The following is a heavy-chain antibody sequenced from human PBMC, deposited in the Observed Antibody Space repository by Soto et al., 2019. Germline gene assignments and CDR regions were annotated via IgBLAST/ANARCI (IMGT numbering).Heavy chain of an antibody. Sequence: QLQLQESGPGLVKPSETLSLTCTASGGSISSNSYYWGWIRQSPGKGLEWIGSIGYTGTIYYNPSRQRRVTMSVDTSENQISLRLSSMTAADTAVYYCASHVHNQGYEYYFDSWSQGTLVTVSS. CDR3: ASHVHNQGYEYYFDS. CDR2: IGYTGTI. V-gene: IGHV4-39*01. J-gene: IGHJ4*02. D-gene: IGHD3-3*01. CDR1: GGSISSNSYY.